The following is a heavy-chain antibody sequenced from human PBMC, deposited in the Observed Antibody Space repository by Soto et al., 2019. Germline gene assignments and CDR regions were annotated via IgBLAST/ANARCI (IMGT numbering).Heavy chain of an antibody. CDR1: GVSVRSYT. J-gene: IGHJ4*02. CDR2: VFSSVSA. Sequence: QLQLQESGPGQVRPSETLSLTCIVSGVSVRSYTWSWVRQPANKGLEWIGRVFSSVSANYNPALKSRVSISMDTPENRISLKLDSVTAADAGVYFCARDGMTTGDTWGPGTLVTVSS. CDR3: ARDGMTTGDT. V-gene: IGHV4-4*07. D-gene: IGHD2-21*02.